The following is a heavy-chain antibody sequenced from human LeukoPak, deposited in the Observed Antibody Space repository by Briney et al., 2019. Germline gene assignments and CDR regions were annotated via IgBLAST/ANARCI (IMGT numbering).Heavy chain of an antibody. J-gene: IGHJ6*02. D-gene: IGHD3-3*01. CDR2: IIPIFGTA. Sequence: GASVKVSCKASGGTFSSYAISWVRQAPGQGLEWMGGIIPIFGTANYAQKFQGRVTITADESTSTAYMELSSPRSEDTAVYYCARAGTIFGVVIPLGYYGMDAWGQGTTVTVSS. V-gene: IGHV1-69*13. CDR3: ARAGTIFGVVIPLGYYGMDA. CDR1: GGTFSSYA.